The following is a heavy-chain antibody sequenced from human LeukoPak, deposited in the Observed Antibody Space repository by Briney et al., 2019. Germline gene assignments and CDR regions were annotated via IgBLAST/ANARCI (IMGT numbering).Heavy chain of an antibody. CDR3: ARHAGDGGAFDI. Sequence: GESLKISSQGSGYSFTNYWISWVRQMSGKGLEWMGRIDPDDSYTKDSPSFQGHVTISVDNSISTAYMQWSSLKASDTAMYYCARHAGDGGAFDIWGQGTMVTVSS. D-gene: IGHD3-10*01. CDR2: IDPDDSYT. V-gene: IGHV5-10-1*01. CDR1: GYSFTNYW. J-gene: IGHJ3*02.